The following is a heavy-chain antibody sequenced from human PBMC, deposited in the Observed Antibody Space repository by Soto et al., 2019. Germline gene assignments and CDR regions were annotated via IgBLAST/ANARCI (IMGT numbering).Heavy chain of an antibody. CDR3: AREGEVTQYYYYYYGMDV. D-gene: IGHD2-21*02. V-gene: IGHV1-18*01. J-gene: IGHJ6*02. CDR1: GYRFTSYG. Sequence: QVQLVQSGAEVKKPGASVKVSCKASGYRFTSYGISWVRQAPGQGLEWMGWISVDNGNTNYAQKFQGRVTMTTDTSTTTAYMELRSLRSDATAVYYCAREGEVTQYYYYYYGMDVWGQGTTVTVSS. CDR2: ISVDNGNT.